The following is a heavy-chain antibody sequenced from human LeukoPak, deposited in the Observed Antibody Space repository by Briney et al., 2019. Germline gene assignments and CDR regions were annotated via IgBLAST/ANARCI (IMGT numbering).Heavy chain of an antibody. CDR1: GFTFSSYA. J-gene: IGHJ4*02. V-gene: IGHV3-7*01. D-gene: IGHD5-12*01. CDR2: IKQDGSEK. CDR3: ARASSRYSGYDYFDY. Sequence: GGSLRLSCAASGFTFSSYAMSWVRQAPGKGLEWVANIKQDGSEKYYVDSVKGRFTISRDNAKNSLYLQMNSLRAEDTAVYYCARASSRYSGYDYFDYWGQGTLVTVSS.